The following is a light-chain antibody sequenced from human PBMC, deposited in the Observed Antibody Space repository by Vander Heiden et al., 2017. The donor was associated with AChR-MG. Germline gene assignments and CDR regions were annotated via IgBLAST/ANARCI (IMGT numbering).Light chain of an antibody. CDR1: RSDVGGYNY. CDR2: DVS. CDR3: CSYAGSYTFWV. V-gene: IGLV2-11*01. J-gene: IGLJ3*02. Sequence: QSALTQPRSVSGSPGQSVTISCTGTRSDVGGYNYVSWYQHPPGKAPKLMIYDVSKRPSGVPDRFSGSKSGNTASLTISGLQAEDEADYYCCSYAGSYTFWVFGGGTKLTVL.